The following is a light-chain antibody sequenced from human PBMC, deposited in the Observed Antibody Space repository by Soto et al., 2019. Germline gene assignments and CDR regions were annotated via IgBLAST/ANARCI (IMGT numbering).Light chain of an antibody. Sequence: DIQMTQSPSSLSASVGDRVTITCRASQGISNYLAWYQQKPGKVPKLLIYAASTLQSGVPSRFSGSGSGTDFNLTISSLQPEDVATYYCQKYNSAPRLFTFGPGTKVDIK. J-gene: IGKJ3*01. CDR3: QKYNSAPRLFT. CDR1: QGISNY. CDR2: AAS. V-gene: IGKV1-27*01.